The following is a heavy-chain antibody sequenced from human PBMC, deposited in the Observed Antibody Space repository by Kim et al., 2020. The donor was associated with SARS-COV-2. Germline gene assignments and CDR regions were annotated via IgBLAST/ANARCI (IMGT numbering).Heavy chain of an antibody. CDR3: ARPYSSSWYGYYYYYYGMDV. V-gene: IGHV3-48*03. Sequence: GGSLRLSCAASGFTFSSYEMNWVRQAPGKGLEWVSYISSSGSTIYYADSVKGRFTISRDNAKNSLYLQMNSLRAEDTAVYYCARPYSSSWYGYYYYYYGMDVWGQGTTVTVSS. D-gene: IGHD6-13*01. CDR1: GFTFSSYE. J-gene: IGHJ6*02. CDR2: ISSSGSTI.